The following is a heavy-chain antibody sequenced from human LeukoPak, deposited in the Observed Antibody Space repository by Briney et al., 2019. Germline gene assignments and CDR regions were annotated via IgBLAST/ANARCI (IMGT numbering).Heavy chain of an antibody. CDR1: GGSFSNYY. V-gene: IGHV4-4*07. CDR2: IYTSGST. D-gene: IGHD6-6*01. Sequence: PSETLSLTCNVSGGSFSNYYWNWIRQPAGKGLEWIGHIYTSGSTNYNPSLKSRVTMSVDTSKNQFSLKLRSVTAADTAVYYCARLYSSSSGRALDIWGQGTMVTVSS. CDR3: ARLYSSSSGRALDI. J-gene: IGHJ3*02.